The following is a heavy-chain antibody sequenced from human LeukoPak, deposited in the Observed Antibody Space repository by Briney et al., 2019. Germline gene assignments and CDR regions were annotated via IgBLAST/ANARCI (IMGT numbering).Heavy chain of an antibody. CDR2: ISAYNGNT. CDR1: GYTFTSYG. J-gene: IGHJ4*02. Sequence: ASVKVSCKASGYTFTSYGISWVRQAPGQGLEWMGWISAYNGNTNYAQKLQGRVTMTTDTSTSTAYMELRSLRSDDTAVYDCAREPAAAGTLDYWGQGTLVTVSS. CDR3: AREPAAAGTLDY. D-gene: IGHD6-13*01. V-gene: IGHV1-18*01.